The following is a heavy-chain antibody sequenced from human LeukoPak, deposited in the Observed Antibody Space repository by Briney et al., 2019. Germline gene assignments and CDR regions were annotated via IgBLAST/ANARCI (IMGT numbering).Heavy chain of an antibody. CDR2: IYSGGNT. Sequence: PGGSLSLSCAASGFTVSINYMSWVRQAPGKGLEWVSVIYSGGNTYYADSVKGRFTISRDNPKNTVYLQMNSLRAEDTAVYYCARGETSSYDYWGQGTLVTVSS. V-gene: IGHV3-53*01. J-gene: IGHJ4*02. CDR3: ARGETSSYDY. D-gene: IGHD2-2*01. CDR1: GFTVSINY.